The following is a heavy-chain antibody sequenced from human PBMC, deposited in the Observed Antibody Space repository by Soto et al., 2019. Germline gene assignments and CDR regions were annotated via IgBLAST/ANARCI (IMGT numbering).Heavy chain of an antibody. D-gene: IGHD3-10*01. CDR2: IYNDGSYT. J-gene: IGHJ4*02. V-gene: IGHV3-74*01. CDR1: GFIFKMYW. Sequence: GGSLRLSCAASGFIFKMYWMHWVRQTPGKGLVWISRIYNDGSYTDYADSVRGLVTISRDNVNDTLYLQMNNLRAEDSGLYYCTRGPRPISTGTGAYWGQGTQVTVSS. CDR3: TRGPRPISTGTGAY.